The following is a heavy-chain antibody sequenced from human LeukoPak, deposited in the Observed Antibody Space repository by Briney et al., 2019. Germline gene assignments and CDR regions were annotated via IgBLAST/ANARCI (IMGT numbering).Heavy chain of an antibody. Sequence: SETLSLTCTVSGGSISSSRYSWGWIRQPPGRGLEWIGSIYYSGSTYYNPSLKSRVTISVDTSKNQFSLKLSSVTAADTAVYYCARVELEGYCSSTSCSVWFDPWGQGTLVTVSS. J-gene: IGHJ5*02. CDR2: IYYSGST. CDR3: ARVELEGYCSSTSCSVWFDP. V-gene: IGHV4-39*01. D-gene: IGHD2-2*01. CDR1: GGSISSSRYS.